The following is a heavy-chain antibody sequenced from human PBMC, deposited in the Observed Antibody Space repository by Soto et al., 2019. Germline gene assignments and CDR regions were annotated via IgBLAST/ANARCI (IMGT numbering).Heavy chain of an antibody. CDR1: GFTISNYD. CDR3: TRTAEFTSAFDI. J-gene: IGHJ3*02. CDR2: INVAGNT. V-gene: IGHV3-13*01. D-gene: IGHD2-21*02. Sequence: GSLRLSCAASGFTISNYDLHWVRQAPGKGLQWVANINVAGNTYYPVSVKGRFIISRENAKNSFYLHISSLRAEDTAVYYCTRTAEFTSAFDIWGLGTMVTVSS.